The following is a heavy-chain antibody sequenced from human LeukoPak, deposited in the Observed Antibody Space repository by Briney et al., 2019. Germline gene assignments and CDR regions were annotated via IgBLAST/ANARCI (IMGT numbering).Heavy chain of an antibody. CDR1: GYTFTGYH. Sequence: ASVKVSCKASGYTFTGYHMHWVRQAPGQGLEWMGWINPNSGGTNYAQKFQGRVTMTRDTSISTAYMELSRLTSDDTAVYYCARVGHPTDIVAVPAARSDLGTFDYWGQGTLVTVSS. V-gene: IGHV1-2*02. J-gene: IGHJ4*02. CDR2: INPNSGGT. CDR3: ARVGHPTDIVAVPAARSDLGTFDY. D-gene: IGHD2-2*01.